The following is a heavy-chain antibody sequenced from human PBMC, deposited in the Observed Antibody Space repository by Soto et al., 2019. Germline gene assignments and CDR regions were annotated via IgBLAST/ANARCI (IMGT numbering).Heavy chain of an antibody. V-gene: IGHV3-7*01. CDR2: IKQDGSEK. Sequence: GGSLRLSCAASGFTFSSYWMSWVRQAPGKGLEWVANIKQDGSEKYYVDSVKGRFTISRDNAKNSLYLQMNSLSAEDTAGYYCAIEGGITILGVVTRDYYYYGMDVWGQGTTVTVSS. CDR1: GFTFSSYW. D-gene: IGHD3-3*01. CDR3: AIEGGITILGVVTRDYYYYGMDV. J-gene: IGHJ6*02.